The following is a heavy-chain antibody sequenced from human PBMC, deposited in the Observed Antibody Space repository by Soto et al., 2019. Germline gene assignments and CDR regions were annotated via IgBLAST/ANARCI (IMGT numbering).Heavy chain of an antibody. CDR2: ISYDGSNK. CDR1: GFTFSSYG. CDR3: AKDKEVG. J-gene: IGHJ4*02. Sequence: GGSLRLSCAASGFTFSSYGMHWVRQAPGKGLEWVAVISYDGSNKYYADSVKGRFTISRDNSKNTLYLQMNSLRAEDTAVYYCAKDKEVGWGQGTLVTAPQ. V-gene: IGHV3-30*18.